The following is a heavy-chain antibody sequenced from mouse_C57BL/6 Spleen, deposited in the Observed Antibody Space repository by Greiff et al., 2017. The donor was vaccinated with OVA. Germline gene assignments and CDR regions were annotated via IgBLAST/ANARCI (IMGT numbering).Heavy chain of an antibody. Sequence: VQLQQPGAELVQPGASVKMSCQASVYTFTSYWITWVKQRPGQGLEWIGDIYPGSGSTNYNEKFKSKATLTVDTSSSTAYMQLSSLTSEDSAVYYCARADYGNYFDYWGQGTTLTVSS. V-gene: IGHV1-55*01. CDR3: ARADYGNYFDY. CDR2: IYPGSGST. D-gene: IGHD2-1*01. J-gene: IGHJ2*01. CDR1: VYTFTSYW.